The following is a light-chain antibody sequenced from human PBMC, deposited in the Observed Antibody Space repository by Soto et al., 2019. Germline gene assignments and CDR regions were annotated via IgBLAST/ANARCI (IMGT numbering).Light chain of an antibody. CDR1: SSDVGDYNY. J-gene: IGLJ1*01. CDR2: EVN. Sequence: QSALTQPASVSGSPGQSITISCTGTSSDVGDYNYVSWYQQHPGKAPKLMIYEVNKRPSGVPDRFSGSKSGNTASLTVSGLQAEDEADYYCSAYAGSIYVFGSGTKLTVL. CDR3: SAYAGSIYV. V-gene: IGLV2-8*01.